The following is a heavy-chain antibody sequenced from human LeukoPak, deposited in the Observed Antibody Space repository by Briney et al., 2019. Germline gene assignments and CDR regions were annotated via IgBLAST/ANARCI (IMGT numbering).Heavy chain of an antibody. CDR3: ARGGVYGDYALDY. CDR2: ISYDGSNK. V-gene: IGHV3-30-3*01. J-gene: IGHJ4*02. CDR1: GFTFSSYA. D-gene: IGHD4-17*01. Sequence: GGSLRLSCAASGFTFSSYAMHWVRQAPGKGLEWVAVISYDGSNKYYADSVKGRFTISRDNSKNTLYLQMNSLRAEDTAVYYCARGGVYGDYALDYWGQGTLVTVS.